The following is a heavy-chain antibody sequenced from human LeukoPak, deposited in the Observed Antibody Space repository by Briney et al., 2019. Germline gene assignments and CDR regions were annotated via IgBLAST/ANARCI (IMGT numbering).Heavy chain of an antibody. D-gene: IGHD3-9*01. Sequence: PGGSLRLSCAASGFTFSSYWMHWVRQAPGKGLEWVAVISYDGSNKYYADSVKGRFTISRDNSKNTLYLQMNSLRAEDTAVYYCARDQREVLRYFDWLPPLDYWGQGTLVTVSS. CDR3: ARDQREVLRYFDWLPPLDY. CDR1: GFTFSSYW. J-gene: IGHJ4*02. V-gene: IGHV3-30-3*01. CDR2: ISYDGSNK.